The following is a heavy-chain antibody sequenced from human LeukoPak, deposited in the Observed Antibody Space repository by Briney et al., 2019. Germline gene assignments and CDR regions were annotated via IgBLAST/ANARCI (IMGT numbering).Heavy chain of an antibody. D-gene: IGHD2-21*02. Sequence: GGSLRLSCAASGFAFSSYAMHWVRQAPGKGLEWVAVISYDGSDKYYADSVKGRFTTSRDNSKNTLYLQMNSLRAEDTAVYYCAREDCGGDCYHYFDYWGQGTLVTVSS. V-gene: IGHV3-30*04. CDR2: ISYDGSDK. J-gene: IGHJ4*02. CDR3: AREDCGGDCYHYFDY. CDR1: GFAFSSYA.